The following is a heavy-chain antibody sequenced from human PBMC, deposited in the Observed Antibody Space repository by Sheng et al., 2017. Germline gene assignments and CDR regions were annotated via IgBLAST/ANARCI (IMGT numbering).Heavy chain of an antibody. CDR2: IIPIFGTA. CDR3: ARAGRWAQSRTYYYYGMDV. J-gene: IGHJ6*04. D-gene: IGHD1-26*01. V-gene: IGHV1-69*01. Sequence: QVQLVQSGAEVKKPGSSVKVSCKASGGTFSSYAISWVRQAPGQGLEWMGGIIPIFGTANYAQKFQGRVTITADESTSTAYMELSSLRSEDTAVYYCARAGRWAQSRTYYYYGMDVWGQRDQRSPSPQ. CDR1: GGTFSSYA.